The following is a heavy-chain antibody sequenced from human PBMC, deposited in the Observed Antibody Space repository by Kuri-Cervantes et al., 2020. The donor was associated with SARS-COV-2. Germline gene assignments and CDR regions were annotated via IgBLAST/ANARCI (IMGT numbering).Heavy chain of an antibody. CDR3: ARGTYYDFWSGYNYYGMDV. V-gene: IGHV4-59*01. J-gene: IGHJ6*02. D-gene: IGHD3-3*01. CDR1: GGPISSYY. Sequence: SETLSLTCTVSGGPISSYYWSWIRQPPGKGLEWIGYIYYSGSTNYNPSLKSRVTISVDTSKNQFSLKQSTVTAADTAVYYCARGTYYDFWSGYNYYGMDVWGQGTTVTVSS. CDR2: IYYSGST.